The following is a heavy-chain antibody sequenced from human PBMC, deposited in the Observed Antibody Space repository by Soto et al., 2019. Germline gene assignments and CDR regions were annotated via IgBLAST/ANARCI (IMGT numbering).Heavy chain of an antibody. V-gene: IGHV4-59*08. Sequence: QVQLQESGPGLVKPSETLSLTCTVSGGSISSYYWSWIRQPPGKGLEWIGYIYYSGSTNYNPSLKSRVTISLDTSKNQFSLKLSSVTAADTALYYCARRYGSCFDYWGQGTLVTVSS. CDR3: ARRYGSCFDY. D-gene: IGHD5-18*01. J-gene: IGHJ4*02. CDR1: GGSISSYY. CDR2: IYYSGST.